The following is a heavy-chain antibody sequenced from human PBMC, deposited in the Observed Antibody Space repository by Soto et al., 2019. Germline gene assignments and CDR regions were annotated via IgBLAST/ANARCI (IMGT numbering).Heavy chain of an antibody. J-gene: IGHJ6*02. CDR1: GFTFSSYA. CDR3: AKALGYFGSGSYYNLYVLAV. Sequence: GGSLILSCAASGFTFSSYAMSWVRQAPGKGLEWVSAISGSGGSTYYADSVKGRFTISRDNSKNTLYLQMNSLRAEDTAVYYCAKALGYFGSGSYYNLYVLAVWGQGTTVTXSS. D-gene: IGHD3-10*01. V-gene: IGHV3-23*01. CDR2: ISGSGGST.